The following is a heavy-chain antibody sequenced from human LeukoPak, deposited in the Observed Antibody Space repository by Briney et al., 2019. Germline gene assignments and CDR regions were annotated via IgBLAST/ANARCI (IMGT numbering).Heavy chain of an antibody. V-gene: IGHV4-39*01. CDR3: ARIQRGYSYGRTPRYNWFDP. Sequence: SETLSLTCTVSGGSISSSSYYWGWIRQPPGKWLEWIGSIYYSGSTYYNPSLKSRVTISVDTSKNQFSLKLSSVTAADTAVYYCARIQRGYSYGRTPRYNWFDPWGQGTLVTVSS. J-gene: IGHJ5*02. CDR2: IYYSGST. CDR1: GGSISSSSYY. D-gene: IGHD5-18*01.